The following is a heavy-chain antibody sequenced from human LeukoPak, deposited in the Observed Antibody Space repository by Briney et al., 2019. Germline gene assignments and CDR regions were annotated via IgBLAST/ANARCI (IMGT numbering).Heavy chain of an antibody. J-gene: IGHJ3*02. Sequence: GGSLRLSCAASGFTFSDYNMNWVRQAPGKGLEWVSFISSSSVSKFYADSVKGRFTISRDNSKNTLYLQMNSLRAEDTAVYYCARRPKALGNSITMIVGRAFDIWGQGTMVTVSS. D-gene: IGHD3-22*01. CDR2: ISSSSVSK. V-gene: IGHV3-21*01. CDR3: ARRPKALGNSITMIVGRAFDI. CDR1: GFTFSDYN.